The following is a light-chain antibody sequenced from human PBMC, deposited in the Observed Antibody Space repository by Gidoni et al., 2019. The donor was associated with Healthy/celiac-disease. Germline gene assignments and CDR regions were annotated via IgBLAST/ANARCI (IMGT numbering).Light chain of an antibody. Sequence: DIQMTQSPSSLSASVGDRVTITCRASQSISSYLNWYQQKPGKAPKLLIYAASSLQSGVPSRFSGSGSGTDFTLTISSLQPEDFATYYCQQSYSTRVFGGGTKVEIK. CDR2: AAS. J-gene: IGKJ4*01. CDR1: QSISSY. V-gene: IGKV1-39*01. CDR3: QQSYSTRV.